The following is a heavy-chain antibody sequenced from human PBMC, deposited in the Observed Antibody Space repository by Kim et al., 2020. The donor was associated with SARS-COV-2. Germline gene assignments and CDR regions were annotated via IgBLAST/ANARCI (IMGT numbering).Heavy chain of an antibody. Sequence: GGSLRLSCAASGFTFSNYAMHWVRQAPGKGLEWMAVISHDGSKEYYGDSVKGRFTISRDNSRNTLSLQMNSLRGEDPAVYSCVKDREYCSGGTCYNGILDHWGQGTLVTVSS. J-gene: IGHJ4*02. CDR3: VKDREYCSGGTCYNGILDH. CDR1: GFTFSNYA. V-gene: IGHV3-30*18. D-gene: IGHD2-15*01. CDR2: ISHDGSKE.